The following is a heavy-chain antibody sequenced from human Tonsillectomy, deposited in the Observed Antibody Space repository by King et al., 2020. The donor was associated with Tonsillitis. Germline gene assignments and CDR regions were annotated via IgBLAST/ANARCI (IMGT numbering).Heavy chain of an antibody. D-gene: IGHD3-22*01. Sequence: LQLQESGPGLVKPSETLYLTCTVSGGSISSTSYYWGWIRQPPGKGLEWIGTIYYSGSTYYNPSLKSRVTISVDTSKHQFSLKRTSVTAADTAVYYCARPYDSSGYWGNWGQGTLVTVSS. CDR2: IYYSGST. V-gene: IGHV4-39*01. J-gene: IGHJ4*02. CDR3: ARPYDSSGYWGN. CDR1: GGSISSTSYY.